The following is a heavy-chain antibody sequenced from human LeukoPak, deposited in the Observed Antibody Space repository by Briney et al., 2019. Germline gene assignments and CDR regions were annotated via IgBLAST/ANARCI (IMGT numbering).Heavy chain of an antibody. CDR2: ISAYNGNT. J-gene: IGHJ6*03. CDR1: GYTFTSYG. V-gene: IGHV1-18*01. Sequence: GASVKVSCKASGYTFTSYGISWVRQAPGQGLEWMGWISAYNGNTNYAQKLQGRVTMTTDTSTSTAYMELRSLRSDDTAVCYCARVNGIAAAAPGDYYYYMDVWGKGTTVTVSS. D-gene: IGHD6-13*01. CDR3: ARVNGIAAAAPGDYYYYMDV.